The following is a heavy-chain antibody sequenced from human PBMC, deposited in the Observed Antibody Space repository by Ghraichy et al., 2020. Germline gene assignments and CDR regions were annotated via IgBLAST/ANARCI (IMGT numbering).Heavy chain of an antibody. CDR1: GGSISSYY. CDR3: ARGGSFWSGLNP. V-gene: IGHV4-59*01. J-gene: IGHJ5*02. CDR2: IYYSGST. Sequence: SETLSLTCTVSGGSISSYYWSWIRQPPGKGLEWIGYIYYSGSTNYNPSLKSRVTISVDTSKNQFSLKLSSVTAADTAVYYCARGGSFWSGLNPWGQGTLVTVSS. D-gene: IGHD3-3*01.